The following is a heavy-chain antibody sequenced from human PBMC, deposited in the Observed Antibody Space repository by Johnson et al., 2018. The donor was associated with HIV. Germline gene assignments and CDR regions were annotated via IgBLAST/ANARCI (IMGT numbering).Heavy chain of an antibody. Sequence: VLLVESGGGLVQPGGSLRLSCAASGFTISSKYFNWVRQAPGKGLEWVANIKQDGSEKYYVDSVKGRFTISRDNAKNSLYLQMNTLRAEDTAVYYCARDVSYRYDSDGWADAFDIWGQGTMVTVSS. D-gene: IGHD3-22*01. V-gene: IGHV3-7*03. CDR3: ARDVSYRYDSDGWADAFDI. CDR2: IKQDGSEK. J-gene: IGHJ3*02. CDR1: GFTISSKY.